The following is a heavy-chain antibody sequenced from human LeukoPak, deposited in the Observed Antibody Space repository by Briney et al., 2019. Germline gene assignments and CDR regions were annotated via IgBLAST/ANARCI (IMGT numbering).Heavy chain of an antibody. D-gene: IGHD5-18*01. J-gene: IGHJ4*02. V-gene: IGHV4-59*01. CDR2: IYYSRST. Sequence: PSETLSLTCTVSGGSISSYYWSWIRQPPGKGLEWIGYIYYSRSTNYNPSLKSRVTISVDTSKNQFSLKLSSVTAADTAVYYCARAPYGYSGSSALDYWGQGTLVTVSS. CDR3: ARAPYGYSGSSALDY. CDR1: GGSISSYY.